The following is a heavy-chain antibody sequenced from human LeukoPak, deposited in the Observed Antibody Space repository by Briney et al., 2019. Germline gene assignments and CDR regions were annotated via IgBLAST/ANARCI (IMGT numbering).Heavy chain of an antibody. CDR1: GFTLSNYA. J-gene: IGHJ4*02. V-gene: IGHV3-23*01. CDR3: AREEEAYSGSRIDY. D-gene: IGHD1-26*01. CDR2: ISGSGSST. Sequence: GGSLRLSCAASGFTLSNYAMSWVRRAPGKGLEWVSAISGSGSSTYYADSVKGRFTISRDNSKNTLYLQMNSLRAEDTAVYYCAREEEAYSGSRIDYWGQGTLVTVSS.